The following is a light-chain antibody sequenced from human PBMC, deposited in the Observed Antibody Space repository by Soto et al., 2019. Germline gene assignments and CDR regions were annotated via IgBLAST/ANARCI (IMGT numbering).Light chain of an antibody. CDR1: QSVSSSY. J-gene: IGKJ1*01. CDR2: DAS. V-gene: IGKV3-20*01. Sequence: EIVLTQSPSTLSSFPGDRVTLSCRASQSVSSSYLAWYQQKPGQAPRLLIYDASSRATGIPDRFSGSGSGTDFTLTISRLEPEDSAVYYCQQYGSSPTWTFGQGTKVDI. CDR3: QQYGSSPTWT.